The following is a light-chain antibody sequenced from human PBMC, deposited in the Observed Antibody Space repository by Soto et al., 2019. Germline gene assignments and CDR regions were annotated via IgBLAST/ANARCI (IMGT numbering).Light chain of an antibody. CDR2: EVN. J-gene: IGLJ1*01. CDR1: SSDVGGYNY. CDR3: SSYAGSSNV. V-gene: IGLV2-8*01. Sequence: ALTHPPSASGSPGQSVAISCTGTSSDVGGYNYVSWYQQHPGKAPKLMIYEVNKRPSGVPDRFSGSKSGNTASLTVSGLQPDDEADYYCSSYAGSSNVFGPGTKVTVL.